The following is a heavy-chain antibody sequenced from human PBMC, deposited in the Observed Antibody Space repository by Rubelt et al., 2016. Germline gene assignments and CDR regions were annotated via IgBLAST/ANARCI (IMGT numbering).Heavy chain of an antibody. D-gene: IGHD2-15*01. CDR3: ARDTCSGGSCYGYFDL. Sequence: VKPSETLSLTCTVSGGSISSYYWSWIRQPPGKGLEWIGYIYYSGSTNYNPSLKSRVTISVDTSKNQFSLKLSSVTAADTAVYYCARDTCSGGSCYGYFDLWGRGTLVTVSS. V-gene: IGHV4-59*01. CDR2: IYYSGST. J-gene: IGHJ2*01. CDR1: GGSISSYY.